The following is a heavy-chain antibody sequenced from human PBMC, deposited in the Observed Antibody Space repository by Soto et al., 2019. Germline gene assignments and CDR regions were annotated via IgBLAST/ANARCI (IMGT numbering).Heavy chain of an antibody. CDR2: IIPIFGTP. CDR3: ASDPPSFGYGSLDY. J-gene: IGHJ4*02. D-gene: IGHD3-10*01. V-gene: IGHV1-69*01. CDR1: GGTFSSDG. Sequence: QVQLVQSGAEVKRPGSSVKVFCKASGGTFSSDGINWVRQAPGQGLEWLGGIIPIFGTPNYAQKFQARLTTTADEPTSTAYMELTSLRSDDTAVYYCASDPPSFGYGSLDYWGQGTLVTVSS.